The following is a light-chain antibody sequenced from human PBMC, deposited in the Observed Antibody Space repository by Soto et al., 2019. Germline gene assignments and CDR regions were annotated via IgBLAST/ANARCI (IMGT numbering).Light chain of an antibody. CDR2: EVT. CDR1: SSDIGRYEF. J-gene: IGLJ1*01. Sequence: QFVLTQPPSASGSLGQSVTISCTGTSSDIGRYEFVSWYQHHPGKAPKLIISEVTERPSGVPDRFSGSKSGNTASLTVSGLQADDEADYFCCSYAGTKYYVFGTGTKVTVL. V-gene: IGLV2-8*01. CDR3: CSYAGTKYYV.